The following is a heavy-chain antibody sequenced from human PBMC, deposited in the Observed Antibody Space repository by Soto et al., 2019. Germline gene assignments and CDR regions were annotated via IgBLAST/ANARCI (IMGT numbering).Heavy chain of an antibody. CDR2: ISYSGST. CDR1: GGSVSSGSYY. D-gene: IGHD3-3*01. V-gene: IGHV4-61*01. Sequence: SETLSLTCTVSGGSVSSGSYYWILIRQPPGRGLEWVGSISYSGSTNYNPSLRSRVTISVDTSKNQFSLKLTSVTAADTAVYFCASLFGVVTDNWFDPWGQGTLVTVSS. CDR3: ASLFGVVTDNWFDP. J-gene: IGHJ5*02.